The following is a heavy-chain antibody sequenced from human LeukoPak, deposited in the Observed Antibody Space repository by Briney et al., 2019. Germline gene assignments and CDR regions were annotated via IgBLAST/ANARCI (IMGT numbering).Heavy chain of an antibody. V-gene: IGHV3-30*03. Sequence: GGSLRLSCAASGFTLSSYDMHWVRQAPGKGLEWVAVISNDRSNTYYADSVKGRFTISRDNSKNTLYLQMNSLKPEDTAVYYCSTTMVWGVDFDYWGQGTLVTVSS. CDR1: GFTLSSYD. D-gene: IGHD3-10*01. CDR3: STTMVWGVDFDY. J-gene: IGHJ4*02. CDR2: ISNDRSNT.